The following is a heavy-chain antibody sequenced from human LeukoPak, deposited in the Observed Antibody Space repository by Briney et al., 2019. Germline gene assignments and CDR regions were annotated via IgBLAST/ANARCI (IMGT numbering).Heavy chain of an antibody. CDR2: IYNSGST. Sequence: SETLSLTCTVSGGSISSYYWSWIRQPAGKGLEWIGRIYNSGSTNYNPSLKSRVTMSVDTSKNQFSLKLSSVTAADTAVYYCAREQGGSWFGDSRGAFDIWGQGTMVTVSS. J-gene: IGHJ3*02. CDR3: AREQGGSWFGDSRGAFDI. CDR1: GGSISSYY. V-gene: IGHV4-4*07. D-gene: IGHD3-10*01.